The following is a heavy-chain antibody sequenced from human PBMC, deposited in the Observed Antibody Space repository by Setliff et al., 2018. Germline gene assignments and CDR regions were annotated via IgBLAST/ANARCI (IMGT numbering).Heavy chain of an antibody. Sequence: PSETLSLTCAVYGESFSGHYWSWIRQPPGKGLEWIGEINHSGSTNYNPSLKSRVTISVDAPDNQFSVKLSSVTAADTAVYYCARHKSNGSGSYPSLYMDVWGKGIMVTVSS. D-gene: IGHD3-10*01. CDR2: INHSGST. V-gene: IGHV4-34*01. CDR3: ARHKSNGSGSYPSLYMDV. CDR1: GESFSGHY. J-gene: IGHJ6*03.